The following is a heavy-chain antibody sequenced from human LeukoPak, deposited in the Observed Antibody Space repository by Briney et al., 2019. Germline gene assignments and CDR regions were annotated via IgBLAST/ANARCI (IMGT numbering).Heavy chain of an antibody. CDR3: ARGGGLDV. CDR2: ISATNHLI. J-gene: IGHJ6*02. V-gene: IGHV3-48*04. CDR1: GFPFNTYS. Sequence: GGSLRLSCAASGFPFNTYSMNWVRQAPGKGLEWLSYISATNHLIYYADSVKGRFTISRDNAKNSLYLQMSNLRAEDTAVYFCARGGGLDVWGQGATVTVSS. D-gene: IGHD3-16*01.